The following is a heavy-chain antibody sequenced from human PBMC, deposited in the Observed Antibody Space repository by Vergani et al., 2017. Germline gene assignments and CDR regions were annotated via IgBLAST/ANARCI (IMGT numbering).Heavy chain of an antibody. CDR1: GYTFTSYG. CDR2: ISAYNGNT. J-gene: IGHJ3*02. Sequence: QVQLVQSGAEVKKPGASVKVSCKASGYTFTSYGISWVRQAPGQGLEWMGWISAYNGNTNYAQKLQGRVTITADESTSTAYMELSSLRSEDTAVYYCARDQGDNWNLPDAFDIWGQGTMVTVSS. D-gene: IGHD1-7*01. CDR3: ARDQGDNWNLPDAFDI. V-gene: IGHV1-18*04.